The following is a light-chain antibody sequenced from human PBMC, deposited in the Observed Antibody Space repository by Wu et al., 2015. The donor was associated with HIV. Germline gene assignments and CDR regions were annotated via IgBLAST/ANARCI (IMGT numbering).Light chain of an antibody. J-gene: IGKJ4*01. V-gene: IGKV3-20*01. CDR2: GAS. CDR3: HQYGIEPLT. CDR1: QSVSHNF. Sequence: EIVLTQSPGSLSLSPGERATLSCRASQSVSHNFLAWYQQKPGQAPSLLIYGASSRATDIADRFSGSGSGTDFTLTISRLEPEDFAVYYCHQYGIEPLTFGGGTRVEIK.